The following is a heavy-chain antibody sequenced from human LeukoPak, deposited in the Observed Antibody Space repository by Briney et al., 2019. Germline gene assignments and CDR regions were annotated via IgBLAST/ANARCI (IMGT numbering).Heavy chain of an antibody. CDR3: ARHCGATMIAAAGTDWFDP. CDR2: IYYSGST. Sequence: SETLSLTCTVSGXSISSSSYYWGWIRQPPGKGLEWIGSIYYSGSTYYNPSLKSRVTISVDTSKNQFSLKLSSVTAADTAVYYCARHCGATMIAAAGTDWFDPWGQGTLVTVSS. D-gene: IGHD6-13*01. V-gene: IGHV4-39*01. J-gene: IGHJ5*02. CDR1: GXSISSSSYY.